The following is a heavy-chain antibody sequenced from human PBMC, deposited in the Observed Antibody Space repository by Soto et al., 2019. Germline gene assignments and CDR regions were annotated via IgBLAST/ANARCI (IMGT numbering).Heavy chain of an antibody. CDR1: GFTFSSYG. V-gene: IGHV3-33*01. J-gene: IGHJ6*02. CDR3: VRAAGYSGNDYVYYYGMDV. Sequence: QVQLVESGGGVVQPGRYLRLSCAASGFTFSSYGMHWVRQAPGKGLAWVALVWYDGGNKYYADSVKGRFTISRDNSKNTLYLQMNSLRDEDTAVYYCVRAAGYSGNDYVYYYGMDVWGQGTTVTVSS. CDR2: VWYDGGNK. D-gene: IGHD5-12*01.